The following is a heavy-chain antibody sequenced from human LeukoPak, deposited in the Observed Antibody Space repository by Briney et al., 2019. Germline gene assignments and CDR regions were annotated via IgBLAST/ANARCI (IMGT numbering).Heavy chain of an antibody. Sequence: SETLSLTCTVSGGSISSYYWSWIRQPPGKVLEWIGYIYTSGSTNYNPSLKSRVTISVDTSKNQFSLKLSSVTAADTAVYYCARGYCSSTSCYYFDYWGQGTLVTVSS. CDR2: IYTSGST. J-gene: IGHJ4*02. CDR3: ARGYCSSTSCYYFDY. D-gene: IGHD2-2*01. V-gene: IGHV4-4*09. CDR1: GGSISSYY.